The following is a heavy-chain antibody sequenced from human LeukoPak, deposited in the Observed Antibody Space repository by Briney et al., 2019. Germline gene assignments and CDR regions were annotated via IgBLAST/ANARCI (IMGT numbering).Heavy chain of an antibody. V-gene: IGHV3-30*03. D-gene: IGHD3-9*01. CDR1: GFTFSSYG. CDR3: ARATSLTGYYTVGMDV. J-gene: IGHJ6*02. Sequence: GGSLRLSCAASGFTFSSYGMHWVRQAPGKGLEWVAVISYDGSNKYYADSVKGRFTISRDNAKNSLYLQMNSLRAEDTAVYYCARATSLTGYYTVGMDVWGQGTTVTVSS. CDR2: ISYDGSNK.